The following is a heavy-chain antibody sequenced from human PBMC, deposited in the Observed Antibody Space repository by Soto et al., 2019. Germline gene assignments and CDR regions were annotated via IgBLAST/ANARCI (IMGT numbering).Heavy chain of an antibody. CDR1: GGSISSSSYY. CDR2: IYYSGST. D-gene: IGHD3-10*01. V-gene: IGHV4-39*01. J-gene: IGHJ6*02. Sequence: PSETLSLTCTVSGGSISSSSYYWGWIRQPPGKGLEWIGSIYYSGSTYYNPSLKSRVTISVDTSKNQFSLKLSSVTAADTAVYYCARHGYGHYYYYGMDVWGQGTTVTVSS. CDR3: ARHGYGHYYYYGMDV.